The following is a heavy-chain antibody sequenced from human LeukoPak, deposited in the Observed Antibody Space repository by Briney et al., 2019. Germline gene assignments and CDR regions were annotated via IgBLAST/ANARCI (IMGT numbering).Heavy chain of an antibody. CDR2: ISGSGGST. D-gene: IGHD2-2*01. J-gene: IGHJ4*02. CDR3: AKEAVYVFVVVPAALDY. CDR1: GFTFSSYA. Sequence: GGPLRLSCAASGFTFSSYAMSWVRQAPGKGLEWVSAISGSGGSTYYADSAKGRFTTSRDNSTNTLYLQMNSLRAEDTAVYYCAKEAVYVFVVVPAALDYWGQGTLVTVSS. V-gene: IGHV3-23*01.